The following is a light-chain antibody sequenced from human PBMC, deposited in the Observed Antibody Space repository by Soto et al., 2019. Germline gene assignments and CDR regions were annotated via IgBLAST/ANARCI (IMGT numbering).Light chain of an antibody. CDR2: DDG. CDR1: NIGSRS. J-gene: IGLJ3*02. V-gene: IGLV3-21*02. Sequence: SYELSQPPSVTVAPGQTATITCAGNNIGSRSVHWFQQKPGQAPLLVVYDDGDRPSGIPERFSGSNSGNTATLTISRGEAGDEADYYCQVWDSISDHVVFGGGTKLTV. CDR3: QVWDSISDHVV.